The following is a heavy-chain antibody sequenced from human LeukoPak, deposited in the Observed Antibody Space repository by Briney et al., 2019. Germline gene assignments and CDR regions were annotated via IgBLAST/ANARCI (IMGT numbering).Heavy chain of an antibody. D-gene: IGHD2-2*01. CDR2: INHSGST. CDR1: GGSFSGYY. Sequence: SETLSLTCAVYGGSFSGYYWSWIRQPPGKGLEWIGEINHSGSTNYNPSLKSRVTISVDTSKNQFSLKLSSVTAADTAVYYFARLLITSIVVVPAASNWFDPWGQGTLVTVSS. J-gene: IGHJ5*02. CDR3: ARLLITSIVVVPAASNWFDP. V-gene: IGHV4-34*01.